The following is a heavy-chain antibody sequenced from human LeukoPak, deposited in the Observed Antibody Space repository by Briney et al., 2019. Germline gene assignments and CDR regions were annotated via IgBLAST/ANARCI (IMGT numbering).Heavy chain of an antibody. V-gene: IGHV3-66*01. CDR3: ARDINLRGYTYGYLD. Sequence: TGGSLRLSCAASGFTVSTNYMSWVRQAPGKGLEWVSIIYTGGTTYYADSVKGRFTIARDNSRNTLYLQMNSLRAEDTAVYYCARDINLRGYTYGYLDWGQGTLVTVSS. J-gene: IGHJ4*02. D-gene: IGHD5-12*01. CDR1: GFTVSTNY. CDR2: IYTGGTT.